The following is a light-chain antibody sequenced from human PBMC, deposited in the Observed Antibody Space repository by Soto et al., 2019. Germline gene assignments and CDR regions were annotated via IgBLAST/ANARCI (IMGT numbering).Light chain of an antibody. CDR1: QSLLHITGETF. V-gene: IGKV2D-29*02. J-gene: IGKJ5*01. CDR2: EVS. Sequence: DVVMTQTPLSLSVTPGQPDSISCKSSQSLLHITGETFLFWYLQKPGQSPQLLIYEVSTRVSGVPDRFSGSGSGTDFTLEISRVETDDVGIYYCMQSTQLPPTFGQGTRLEIK. CDR3: MQSTQLPPT.